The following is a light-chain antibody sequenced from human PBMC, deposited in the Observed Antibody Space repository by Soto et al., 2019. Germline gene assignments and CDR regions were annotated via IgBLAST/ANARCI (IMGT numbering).Light chain of an antibody. J-gene: IGKJ4*01. V-gene: IGKV1-5*01. CDR2: DAS. Sequence: DIQMTQSPSTLSASVGDRVTITCRASQSIDRWLAWYQQRPGKAPELLIYDASILQGGVPSRFSGSGSGTEFTLSISSLQPGDFAIYFCQQSFLTPFTFGGGSKVEIK. CDR3: QQSFLTPFT. CDR1: QSIDRW.